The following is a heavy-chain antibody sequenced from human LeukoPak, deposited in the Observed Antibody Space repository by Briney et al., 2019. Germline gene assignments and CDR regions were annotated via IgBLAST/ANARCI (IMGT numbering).Heavy chain of an antibody. CDR1: GYTFTDYY. D-gene: IGHD3-10*01. V-gene: IGHV1-2*02. CDR2: INPNSGGT. Sequence: ASVKVSCKASGYTFTDYYMHWVRHAPGQGLEWMGWINPNSGGTNYAQKFQGRVTMTRDTSISTAYMELSRLRSDDTAVYYCAKGSGSYQCPDYWGQGTLVTVSS. J-gene: IGHJ4*02. CDR3: AKGSGSYQCPDY.